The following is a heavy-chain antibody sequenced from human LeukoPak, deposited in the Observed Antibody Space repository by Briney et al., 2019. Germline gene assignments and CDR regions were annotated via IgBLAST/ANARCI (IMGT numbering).Heavy chain of an antibody. D-gene: IGHD3-9*01. CDR3: AREAPIKNYYGMDV. CDR1: GGSNRSYY. Sequence: SETPSLTCTVSGGSNRSYYWSWIRQPPGKGLGWVGYIYYSGSTNYNPSLKSRVTISVDTSKNQFSLKLSSVTAADTAVYYCAREAPIKNYYGMDVWGQGTTVTVSS. J-gene: IGHJ6*02. V-gene: IGHV4-59*01. CDR2: IYYSGST.